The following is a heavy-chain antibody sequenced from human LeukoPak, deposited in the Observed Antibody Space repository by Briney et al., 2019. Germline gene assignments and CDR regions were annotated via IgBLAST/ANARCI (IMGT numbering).Heavy chain of an antibody. D-gene: IGHD3-22*01. J-gene: IGHJ5*02. CDR3: ARDFRDYYDSSGLYNWFDP. V-gene: IGHV3-48*03. Sequence: HPGGSLRLSCAASGFSFSSYEMNWVRQAPGKGLEWVSYISGSGTTIYYADSVKGRFTISRDNAENSLYLQMNSLRAEDTAVYYCARDFRDYYDSSGLYNWFDPWGQGALVTVSS. CDR2: ISGSGTTI. CDR1: GFSFSSYE.